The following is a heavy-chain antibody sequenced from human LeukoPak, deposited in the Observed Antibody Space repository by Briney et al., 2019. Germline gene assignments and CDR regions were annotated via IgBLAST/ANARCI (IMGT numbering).Heavy chain of an antibody. CDR3: ARDYGSYFDY. CDR1: GFTFSSYT. D-gene: IGHD3-10*01. J-gene: IGHJ4*02. V-gene: IGHV3-21*01. Sequence: AGTLRLSCAASGFTFSSYTMNWLRQAPGKGLEWVSSISSSSSHIYYADSVKGRFTISRDNAKNSLYLQMNSLRAEDTAVYYCARDYGSYFDYWGQGTLVSVSS. CDR2: ISSSSSHI.